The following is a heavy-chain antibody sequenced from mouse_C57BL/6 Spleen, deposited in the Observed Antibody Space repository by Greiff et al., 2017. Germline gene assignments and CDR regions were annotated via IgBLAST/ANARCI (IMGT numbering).Heavy chain of an antibody. CDR1: GYTFTDYY. CDR2: IFPGSGST. D-gene: IGHD1-1*01. J-gene: IGHJ3*01. CDR3: ARGARGSSYGFAY. Sequence: QVQLKQSGPELVKPGASVKISCKASGYTFTDYYINWVKQRPGQGLEWIGWIFPGSGSTYSNEKFKGKATLTVDKSSSTAYMLLSSLTSEDSAVYFGARGARGSSYGFAYWGQGTLVTVSA. V-gene: IGHV1-75*01.